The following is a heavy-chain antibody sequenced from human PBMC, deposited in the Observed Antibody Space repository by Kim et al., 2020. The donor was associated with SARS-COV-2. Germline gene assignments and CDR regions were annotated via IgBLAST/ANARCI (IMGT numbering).Heavy chain of an antibody. J-gene: IGHJ2*01. CDR2: IFGSGHGT. CDR1: RFTFSSSA. Sequence: GGSLRLSCAASRFTFSSSAMTWVRQAPGKGLEWVSSIFGSGHGTYYADSVKGRFIISRDNSKNTLYLQMDNLRADDTAVYYCAKNVHITSVTFLWHFDLWGRGTSVIVSS. CDR3: AKNVHITSVTFLWHFDL. V-gene: IGHV3-23*01. D-gene: IGHD2-2*01.